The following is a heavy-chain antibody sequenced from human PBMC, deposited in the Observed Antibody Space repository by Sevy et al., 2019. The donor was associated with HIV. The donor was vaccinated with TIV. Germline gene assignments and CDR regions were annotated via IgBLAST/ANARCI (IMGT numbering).Heavy chain of an antibody. V-gene: IGHV3-53*01. J-gene: IGHJ3*02. CDR1: GFTVSSNY. D-gene: IGHD6-13*01. CDR2: IYSGGST. Sequence: GGSLRLSCAASGFTVSSNYMSWVRQAPGKGLEWVSVIYSGGSTYYADSVKGRFTTSRDNSKNTLYLQMNSLRAEDTAVYYCARAASSWADAFDIWGQGTMVTVSS. CDR3: ARAASSWADAFDI.